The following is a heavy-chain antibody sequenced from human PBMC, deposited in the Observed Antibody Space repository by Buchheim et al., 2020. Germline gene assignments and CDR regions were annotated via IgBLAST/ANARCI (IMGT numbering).Heavy chain of an antibody. J-gene: IGHJ5*02. CDR2: IYYSGSA. D-gene: IGHD6-19*01. CDR3: ARDAGVAVAFNWFDP. V-gene: IGHV4-39*07. CDR1: GGSINNSTYY. Sequence: QLQLQESGPGLVNPSETLSLTCTVSGGSINNSTYYWDWIRQPPGKGLEWIGSIYYSGSAYYNPSLKSRVTISVDTSKNHFPLKLTSVTAADTAMYYCARDAGVAVAFNWFDPWGQGTL.